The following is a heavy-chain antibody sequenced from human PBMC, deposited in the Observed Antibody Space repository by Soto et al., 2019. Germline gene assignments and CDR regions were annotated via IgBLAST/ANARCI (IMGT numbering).Heavy chain of an antibody. D-gene: IGHD3-22*01. J-gene: IGHJ4*01. CDR3: AEECVYDSSCWSFVY. V-gene: IGHV3-30*18. Sequence: QVQLVESGGGVVQPGRSLRLSCAASGFTFSSYGMHWVRQAPGKGLEWVAVISDDGSNKYYADSVKGRFTINRDNSKNSLYLPMYSLRAEDTAVYYCAEECVYDSSCWSFVYGVHGTLVTVSS. CDR2: ISDDGSNK. CDR1: GFTFSSYG.